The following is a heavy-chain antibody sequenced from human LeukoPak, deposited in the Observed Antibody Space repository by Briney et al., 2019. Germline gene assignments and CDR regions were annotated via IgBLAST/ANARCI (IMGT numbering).Heavy chain of an antibody. V-gene: IGHV4-59*01. CDR1: GGSLSSYF. CDR2: IYYSEST. CDR3: ARQPSSWFTSFDS. J-gene: IGHJ4*02. D-gene: IGHD6-13*01. Sequence: SETLSLTCTVSGGSLSSYFWSWIRQPPGKGLEWIAYIYYSESTNYNPSLKSRVTISVDTSKNRFSLKLSSVTAADTAVYYCARQPSSWFTSFDSWGQGTLVTVSS.